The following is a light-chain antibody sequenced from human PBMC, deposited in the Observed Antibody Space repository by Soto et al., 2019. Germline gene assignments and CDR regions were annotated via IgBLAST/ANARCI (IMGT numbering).Light chain of an antibody. CDR3: QHYNSFSWT. CDR2: DAS. Sequence: DIQMTQSPSTLSASVGDRVTITCRASQSITIWLAWYQQKPGKAPKLLIFDASNLESGVPSRFSGSGSGTEFTLTISSLQPDDFATYYSQHYNSFSWTFGQGPKVEIK. J-gene: IGKJ1*01. V-gene: IGKV1-5*01. CDR1: QSITIW.